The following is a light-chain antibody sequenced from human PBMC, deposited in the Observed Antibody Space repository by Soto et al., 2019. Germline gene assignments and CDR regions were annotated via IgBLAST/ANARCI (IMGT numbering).Light chain of an antibody. CDR3: QQYGSSRT. V-gene: IGKV3-20*01. Sequence: EIVLTQSPGTLSLSPGERATLSCRASQSVSSSYLAWYQQKPGQAPRLLIYGASSRATGIPDRFSGSGSGTDFTLTISRLEPDDFAVYYCQQYGSSRTFGKGTKVEIK. CDR2: GAS. J-gene: IGKJ1*01. CDR1: QSVSSSY.